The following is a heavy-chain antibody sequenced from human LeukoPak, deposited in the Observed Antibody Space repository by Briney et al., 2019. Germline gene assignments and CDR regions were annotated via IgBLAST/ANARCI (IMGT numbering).Heavy chain of an antibody. V-gene: IGHV1-3*01. Sequence: GASVKVSCKASGYTFTSYAMHWVRQAPGQRLEWMGWINAGNGNTKYSQKFQGRVTITRDTSASTAYMELSSLRSEDTAVYYCARDHGYSYGYRYLDYWGQGTLVTVSS. CDR3: ARDHGYSYGYRYLDY. D-gene: IGHD5-18*01. CDR1: GYTFTSYA. J-gene: IGHJ4*02. CDR2: INAGNGNT.